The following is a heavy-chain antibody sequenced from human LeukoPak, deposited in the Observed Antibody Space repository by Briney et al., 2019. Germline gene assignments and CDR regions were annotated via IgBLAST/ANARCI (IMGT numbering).Heavy chain of an antibody. Sequence: PSETLSLTCTVSGGSISSYYWSWIRQPPGKGLEWIGHIFNSGSTNYNPSLKSRVTISVDTSKNQFSLKLSSVTAADTAVYFCALGDCSSTSCYVFDYWGQGTLVTVSS. V-gene: IGHV4-59*01. J-gene: IGHJ4*02. D-gene: IGHD2-2*01. CDR2: IFNSGST. CDR3: ALGDCSSTSCYVFDY. CDR1: GGSISSYY.